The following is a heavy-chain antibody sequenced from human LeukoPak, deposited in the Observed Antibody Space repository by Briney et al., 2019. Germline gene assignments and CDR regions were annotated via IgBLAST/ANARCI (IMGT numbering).Heavy chain of an antibody. V-gene: IGHV1-18*01. D-gene: IGHD6-19*01. Sequence: ASVKVSCKASGYTFTSYGISWVRQAPGQGLEWMGWISAYNGNTNYAQKLQGRVTMTTDTSTSTAYMELRSLRSDDTAVYYCARVRYSSGWYGGVNDYWGQGTLVTVSS. CDR2: ISAYNGNT. CDR3: ARVRYSSGWYGGVNDY. CDR1: GYTFTSYG. J-gene: IGHJ4*02.